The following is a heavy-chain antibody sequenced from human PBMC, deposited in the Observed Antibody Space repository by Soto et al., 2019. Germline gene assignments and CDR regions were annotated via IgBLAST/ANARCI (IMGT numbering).Heavy chain of an antibody. CDR1: GYSFTIYW. V-gene: IGHV5-51*01. Sequence: PGESLKISCKGSGYSFTIYWIGWVRQMPGKGLEWMGIIYPGDSDTRYSPSFQGQVTISADKSISTAYLQWSSLKASDTAMYYCAASXPHYRSSWRSLTHPFDYWGQGTLVTVSS. J-gene: IGHJ4*02. D-gene: IGHD6-13*01. CDR2: IYPGDSDT. CDR3: AASXPHYRSSWRSLTHPFDY.